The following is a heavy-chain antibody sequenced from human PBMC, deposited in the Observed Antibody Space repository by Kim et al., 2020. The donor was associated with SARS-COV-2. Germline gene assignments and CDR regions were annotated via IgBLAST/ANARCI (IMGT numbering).Heavy chain of an antibody. Sequence: PGSVKGRFTISRENAKNSLYLQMNSLRAGDTAVYYCARERYSGSPGAFVIWGQGTMVTVSS. D-gene: IGHD1-26*01. CDR3: ARERYSGSPGAFVI. J-gene: IGHJ3*02. V-gene: IGHV3-13*01.